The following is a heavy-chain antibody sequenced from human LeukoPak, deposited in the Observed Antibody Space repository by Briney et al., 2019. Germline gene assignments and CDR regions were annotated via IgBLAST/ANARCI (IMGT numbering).Heavy chain of an antibody. CDR2: INPNSGGT. D-gene: IGHD6-13*01. CDR1: GYTFTGYY. CDR3: ARLKQQLVLRMTFGMDV. J-gene: IGHJ6*02. Sequence: ASVKVSCKASGYTFTGYYMHWVRQAPGQGLEWMGWINPNSGGTNYAQMFQGRVTMTRDTSINTVYMELSSLKSDDTAVYYCARLKQQLVLRMTFGMDVWGQGTTVTVSS. V-gene: IGHV1-2*02.